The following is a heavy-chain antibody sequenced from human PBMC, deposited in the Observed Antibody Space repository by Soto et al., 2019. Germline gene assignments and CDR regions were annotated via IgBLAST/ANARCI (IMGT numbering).Heavy chain of an antibody. J-gene: IGHJ1*01. V-gene: IGHV1-24*01. CDR3: AVLGTRYSSSWYERYFQH. D-gene: IGHD6-13*01. CDR2: FDPEDGET. Sequence: ASVKVSCKVSGYTLTELSMHWVRQAPGKGLEWMGGFDPEDGETIYAQKFQGRVTMTEDTSTDTAYMELSSLRSEDTAVYYCAVLGTRYSSSWYERYFQHWGQGTLVTVSS. CDR1: GYTLTELS.